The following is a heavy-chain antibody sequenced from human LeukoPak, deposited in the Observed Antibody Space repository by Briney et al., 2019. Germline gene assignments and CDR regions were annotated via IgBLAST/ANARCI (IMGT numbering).Heavy chain of an antibody. CDR3: AKFRRPYFGSDDHCFDP. V-gene: IGHV3-23*05. D-gene: IGHD3-9*01. Sequence: PGGSLRLSCAASGFTFSSDAMSWVRQAPGKGLEWVSSIYFSGSDTYYSESVRGRFTISRDNSKNTLFLEMSSLRAEDTAVYYCAKFRRPYFGSDDHCFDPRGQGTLVIVSS. CDR1: GFTFSSDA. J-gene: IGHJ5*02. CDR2: IYFSGSDT.